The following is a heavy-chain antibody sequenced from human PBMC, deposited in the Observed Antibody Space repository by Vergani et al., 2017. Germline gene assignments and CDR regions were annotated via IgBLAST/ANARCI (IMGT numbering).Heavy chain of an antibody. Sequence: QVQLVESGGGVVQPGRSLRLSCAASGFTFSSYGMHWVRQAPGKGLEWVAVIWYDGSNKYYADSVKGRFTISRDNSKNTLYLQMNSLRAEDTAVYYCARGPRYCSGGSCERPDYWGQGTLVTVSS. CDR2: IWYDGSNK. J-gene: IGHJ4*02. CDR3: ARGPRYCSGGSCERPDY. D-gene: IGHD2-15*01. V-gene: IGHV3-33*01. CDR1: GFTFSSYG.